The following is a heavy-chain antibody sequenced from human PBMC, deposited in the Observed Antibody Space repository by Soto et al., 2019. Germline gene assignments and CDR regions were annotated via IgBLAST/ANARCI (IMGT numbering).Heavy chain of an antibody. D-gene: IGHD2-15*01. V-gene: IGHV3-23*01. CDR2: ISNSGGST. J-gene: IGHJ4*02. CDR3: EKSRGAGGQFDY. Sequence: PGGSLRLSCAASGFTFTNYAMSWVRQAPGKGLEWVSTISNSGGSTQHADSVKGRFTISRDNSKNTLYLQMNSLTAEETAVYFCEKSRGAGGQFDYWGQGALVTVSS. CDR1: GFTFTNYA.